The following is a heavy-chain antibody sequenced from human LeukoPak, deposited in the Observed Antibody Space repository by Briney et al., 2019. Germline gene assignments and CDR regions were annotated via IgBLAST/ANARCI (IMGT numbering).Heavy chain of an antibody. D-gene: IGHD6-13*01. V-gene: IGHV3-21*01. J-gene: IGHJ5*02. CDR2: ISSSSSYI. CDR3: ARASSSWYGNWFDP. CDR1: GLTFSSYS. Sequence: GGALRLSCAASGLTFSSYSMNWVRQAPGKGLEWVSSISSSSSYIYYADSVKGQFTISRDNAKNSLYLQMNRLRAEDTAVYYCARASSSWYGNWFDPWGQGTLVTVSS.